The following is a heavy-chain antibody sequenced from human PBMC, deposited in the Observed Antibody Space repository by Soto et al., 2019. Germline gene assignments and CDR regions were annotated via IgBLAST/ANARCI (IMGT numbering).Heavy chain of an antibody. Sequence: PGGSLRLSCVSSVFTFRIYGMHWVRQAPAKGLEWVAVISYDGSNKYYADSVKGRFTISRDNSKNTLYLQMNSLRAEDTAVYYCAKGGVGYTSNAFDIWGQGTMVTVSS. CDR3: AKGGVGYTSNAFDI. CDR1: VFTFRIYG. D-gene: IGHD1-26*01. CDR2: ISYDGSNK. J-gene: IGHJ3*02. V-gene: IGHV3-30*18.